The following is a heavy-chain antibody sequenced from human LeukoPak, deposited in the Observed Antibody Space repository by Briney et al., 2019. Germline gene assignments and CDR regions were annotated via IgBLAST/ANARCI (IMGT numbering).Heavy chain of an antibody. CDR3: ARGKGSSGYYYYYGMDV. V-gene: IGHV1-8*01. Sequence: ASVKVSCKASGYTFTSYDINWVRQATGQGLEWMGWMNPNSGNTGYAQKFQGRVTMTRNTSISTAYMELSSLRSEDTAVYYRARGKGSSGYYYYYGMDVWGQGTTVTVSS. CDR1: GYTFTSYD. J-gene: IGHJ6*02. CDR2: MNPNSGNT. D-gene: IGHD6-6*01.